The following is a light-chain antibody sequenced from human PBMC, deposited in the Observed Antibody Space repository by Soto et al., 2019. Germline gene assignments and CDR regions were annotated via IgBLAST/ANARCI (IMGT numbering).Light chain of an antibody. CDR3: YSIRDTTWV. Sequence: QSVWTQPAALSGSPGQSVTISCTGTTNDYVSWYQQHPGKAPKLMIYDVSYRPSGVSNRFSGSKSGSTASLTISGLQAEEEADYYWYSIRDTTWVFGGGTKVTVL. V-gene: IGLV2-14*03. CDR2: DVS. J-gene: IGLJ3*02. CDR1: TNDY.